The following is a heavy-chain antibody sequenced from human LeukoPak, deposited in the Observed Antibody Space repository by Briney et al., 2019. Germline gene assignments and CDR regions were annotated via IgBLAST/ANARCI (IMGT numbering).Heavy chain of an antibody. J-gene: IGHJ4*02. Sequence: GGSLRLSCEASGFTFNNYGMHWVRQAPGKGLEWVAFIRYDGSSDFYTDSVKGRFTISRDNSKNTLYLQMNSLRAEDTSVYYCAAGSGSVDYWGQGTLVTVSS. CDR2: IRYDGSSD. CDR3: AAGSGSVDY. V-gene: IGHV3-30*02. D-gene: IGHD3-10*01. CDR1: GFTFNNYG.